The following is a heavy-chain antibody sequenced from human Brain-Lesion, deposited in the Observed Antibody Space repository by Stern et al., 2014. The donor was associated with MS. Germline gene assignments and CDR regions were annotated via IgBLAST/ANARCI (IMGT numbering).Heavy chain of an antibody. D-gene: IGHD1-26*01. CDR3: ARHDSVPRPSQLYSARDRGPGYFDY. Sequence: QVQLVQSGPGLVKPSETLSLTCNVSGGSISSSTYYWAWIRQPPGKGLEWIGNIYYSGFTYYNPSLKSRVTISVDMSKNQFSLKLSSVTAADTAIYYCARHDSVPRPSQLYSARDRGPGYFDYWGQGTLVTVSS. CDR1: GGSISSSTYY. J-gene: IGHJ4*02. V-gene: IGHV4-39*01. CDR2: IYYSGFT.